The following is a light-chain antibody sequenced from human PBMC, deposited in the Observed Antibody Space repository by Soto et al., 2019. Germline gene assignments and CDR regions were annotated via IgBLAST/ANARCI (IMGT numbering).Light chain of an antibody. J-gene: IGKJ4*01. CDR2: VAS. CDR1: QDFNNY. CDR3: QQYNSYALT. V-gene: IGKV1-9*01. Sequence: DIQLTQSPSFLSASVGDRVTITCRASQDFNNYLAWYQQKPGEAPKLLMYVASTLQSGVPSRFSGSGSGTEFTLTISSLQPEDFASYYCQQYNSYALTFGRGTKVDIK.